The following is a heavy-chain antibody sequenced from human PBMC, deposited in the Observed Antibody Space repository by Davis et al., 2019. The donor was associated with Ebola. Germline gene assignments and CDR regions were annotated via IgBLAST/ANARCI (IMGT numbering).Heavy chain of an antibody. Sequence: ASVKVSCKASGYTFTSYGISWVRQAPGQGLEWLGWISGYSGDTKYEQKVQDRVTLTTDTSTNTAYMELRSLRSDDTAVYYCAKDSSSWYYFDDSGYLFDDWGQGTLVIVSS. CDR3: AKDSSSWYYFDDSGYLFDD. CDR2: ISGYSGDT. J-gene: IGHJ4*02. V-gene: IGHV1-18*01. CDR1: GYTFTSYG. D-gene: IGHD3-22*01.